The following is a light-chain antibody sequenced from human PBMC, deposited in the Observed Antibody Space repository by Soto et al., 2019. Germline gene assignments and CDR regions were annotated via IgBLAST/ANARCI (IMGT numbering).Light chain of an antibody. V-gene: IGKV3-15*01. CDR1: QSVSSN. Sequence: EIVMTQSPATLSVSPGERATLSYRASQSVSSNFAWYQQKPGRAPRLLIYGASTRATGIPARFSGSGSGTEFTLTISSLQSEDFAVYYCQQYNNWPPWTFGQGTMVDNK. CDR2: GAS. J-gene: IGKJ1*01. CDR3: QQYNNWPPWT.